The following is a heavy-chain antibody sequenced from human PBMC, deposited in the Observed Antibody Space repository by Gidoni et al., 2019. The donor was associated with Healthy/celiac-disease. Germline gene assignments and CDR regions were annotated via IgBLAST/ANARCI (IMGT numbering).Heavy chain of an antibody. Sequence: QVQLQESGPGLVKPSETLSLTCTVSGYSLRSGYYWGWIRQPPGKGLEWIGSIYHSGSTYYNPSLKSRGNISVETSKNQFSLKLSSVTAAETAVYYCAREYITIIGVVIPPYNWFDPWGQGTMVTVSS. CDR3: AREYITIIGVVIPPYNWFDP. D-gene: IGHD3-3*01. CDR1: GYSLRSGYY. V-gene: IGHV4-38-2*02. CDR2: IYHSGST. J-gene: IGHJ5*02.